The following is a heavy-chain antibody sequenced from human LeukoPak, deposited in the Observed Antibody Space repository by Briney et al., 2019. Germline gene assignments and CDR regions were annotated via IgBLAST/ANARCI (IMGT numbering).Heavy chain of an antibody. CDR2: RSGSDRSP. J-gene: IGHJ4*01. CDR3: AKDQGSGHGSYTWGTFDY. Sequence: GGSLRLSCAVSVFTFSSYAMSGVRQALAKGLGWGSARSGSDRSPSYADSVMGRITIAKDTSKTTLYLQMNSRRGEDTAVYYCAKDQGSGHGSYTWGTFDYWGLETLGTFFS. D-gene: IGHD3-3*01. V-gene: IGHV3-23*01. CDR1: VFTFSSYA.